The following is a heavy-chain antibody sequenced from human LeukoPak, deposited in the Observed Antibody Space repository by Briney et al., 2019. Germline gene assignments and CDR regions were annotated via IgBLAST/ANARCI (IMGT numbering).Heavy chain of an antibody. CDR1: EFTIGTAW. J-gene: IGHJ6*04. CDR2: IKSEGEGATT. V-gene: IGHV3-15*01. D-gene: IGHD3-3*02. Sequence: GGSLRLSCVSSEFTIGTAWMSWVRQAPGKGLEWLGHIKSEGEGATTDYAAPAKGRFAISRDDSKNMIYLQMSSLKIDDTAIYYCIAHFPYFYGFDVWGKGTTVTVSS. CDR3: IAHFPYFYGFDV.